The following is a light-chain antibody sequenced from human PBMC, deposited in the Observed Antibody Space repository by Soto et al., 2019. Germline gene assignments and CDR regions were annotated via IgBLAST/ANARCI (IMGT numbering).Light chain of an antibody. CDR3: NSYTTSSTYV. CDR1: SSDVGGYNY. J-gene: IGLJ1*01. Sequence: QSALTQPASVSGSPGQSITISCTGTSSDVGGYNYISWYQQHPGKAPKLMIYDVSNRPPGVSTRFSGSKSGNTSSLTISGLQAEDEADYYCNSYTTSSTYVFGTGTKVTVL. CDR2: DVS. V-gene: IGLV2-14*01.